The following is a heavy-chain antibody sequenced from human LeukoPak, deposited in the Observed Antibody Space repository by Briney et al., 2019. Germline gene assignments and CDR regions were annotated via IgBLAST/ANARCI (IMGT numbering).Heavy chain of an antibody. CDR3: ARVRYSGLYFDY. J-gene: IGHJ4*02. Sequence: GGSLRLSCAASGFTFSDYYMTWIRQAPGKGLEWVSYISSSGSTLYYADSVKGRITISRDNAKNSLYLQMNSLRAEDTALYYCARVRYSGLYFDYWGQGTLVTVSS. CDR2: ISSSGSTL. V-gene: IGHV3-11*04. D-gene: IGHD3-9*01. CDR1: GFTFSDYY.